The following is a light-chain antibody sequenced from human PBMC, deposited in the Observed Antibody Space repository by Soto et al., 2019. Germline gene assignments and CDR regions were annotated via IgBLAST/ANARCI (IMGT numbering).Light chain of an antibody. Sequence: QSALTQPASVSGSPGQSITISCTGTRSDVGRYNYVSWYQQHPGKAPKLLIYEVTYRPSGVSTRFSASKSGSTASLTISGIQAEDEADYYCSSYSTTSSPHVLFGGGTKSPS. CDR3: SSYSTTSSPHVL. CDR1: RSDVGRYNY. CDR2: EVT. V-gene: IGLV2-14*01. J-gene: IGLJ2*01.